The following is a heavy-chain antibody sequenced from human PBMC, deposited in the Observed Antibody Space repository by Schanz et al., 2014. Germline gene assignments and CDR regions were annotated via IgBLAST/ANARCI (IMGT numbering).Heavy chain of an antibody. J-gene: IGHJ4*02. CDR3: ARGRGGNTGYEAADY. D-gene: IGHD5-12*01. CDR2: INSNTGNP. Sequence: QVQLVQSGPELKKPGASVNISCKASGYTFTTYALNWVRQAPGQGLEWMGWINSNTGNPTYAPAFTGRFVFSLDTSVSTAYLQIIGLQAEDSAVFYCARGRGGNTGYEAADYWGQGTRVTVSS. CDR1: GYTFTTYA. V-gene: IGHV7-4-1*02.